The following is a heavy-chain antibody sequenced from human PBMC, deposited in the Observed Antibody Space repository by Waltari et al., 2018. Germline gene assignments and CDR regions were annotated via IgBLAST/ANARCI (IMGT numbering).Heavy chain of an antibody. V-gene: IGHV4-59*11. J-gene: IGHJ6*02. Sequence: QVQLQESGPGLVKPSETLSLTCTVSGGSISSHYWSWIRQPPGKGLEWIGYIYYSGSTNYTPSLKSRVTISVDTSKNQFSLKLSSVTAADTAVYYCASLSWFSNYYGMDVWGQGTTVTVSS. CDR3: ASLSWFSNYYGMDV. CDR1: GGSISSHY. D-gene: IGHD3-10*01. CDR2: IYYSGST.